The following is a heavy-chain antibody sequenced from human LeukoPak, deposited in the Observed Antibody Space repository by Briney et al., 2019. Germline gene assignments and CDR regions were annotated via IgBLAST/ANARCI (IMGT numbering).Heavy chain of an antibody. CDR3: ARRGPRVIVVVPAAINWFDP. CDR2: IIHSGST. Sequence: SETLSLTCAVYGGSFSGYYWSWIRQPPGKGLEWIGEIIHSGSTNYNPSLKSRVTISVDTSKNQFSLKLSSVTAADTAVYYCARRGPRVIVVVPAAINWFDPWGQGTLVTVSS. CDR1: GGSFSGYY. D-gene: IGHD2-2*01. V-gene: IGHV4-34*12. J-gene: IGHJ5*02.